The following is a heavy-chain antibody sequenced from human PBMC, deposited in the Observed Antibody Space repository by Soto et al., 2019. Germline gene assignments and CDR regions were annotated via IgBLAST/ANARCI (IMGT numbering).Heavy chain of an antibody. Sequence: QLQLQESGSGLVKPSQTLSLTCAVSGGSISSGGYSWSWIRQPPGKGLEWIGYIYHSGSTYYNPSLKCRVTISVDRAKNQFSLKLSSVTAADTAVYYCARERDSSSGNWFDPWGQGTLVTVSS. CDR1: GGSISSGGYS. D-gene: IGHD6-6*01. J-gene: IGHJ5*02. CDR2: IYHSGST. CDR3: ARERDSSSGNWFDP. V-gene: IGHV4-30-2*01.